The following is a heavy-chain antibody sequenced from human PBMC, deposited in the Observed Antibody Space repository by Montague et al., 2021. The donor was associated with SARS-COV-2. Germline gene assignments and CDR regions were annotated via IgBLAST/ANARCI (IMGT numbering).Heavy chain of an antibody. J-gene: IGHJ6*02. Sequence: PALVKPTQTLTLTCTFSGFSLSTSGMCVSWIRQPPGKALEWLARIDWDDDKYYSTSLKTRLTISKGTSKNQVVLTMTNMDPVDIATYYCARIVGVLLWFGESDYGMDVWGQGTTVTVSS. CDR2: IDWDDDK. CDR3: ARIVGVLLWFGESDYGMDV. V-gene: IGHV2-70*11. D-gene: IGHD3-10*01. CDR1: GFSLSTSGMC.